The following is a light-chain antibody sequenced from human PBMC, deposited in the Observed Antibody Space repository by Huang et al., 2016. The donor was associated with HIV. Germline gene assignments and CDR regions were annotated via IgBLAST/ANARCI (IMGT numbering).Light chain of an antibody. CDR1: QGISNT. CDR2: DAS. J-gene: IGKJ4*01. CDR3: QQFNLYPLT. Sequence: QLTQSPSSLSASVGDRVTITCRASQGISNTLAWYQQKPGKAPKLLIDDASSLQTGAPSRFSGSGSGTDFTLTISSLQPEDCATYYCQQFNLYPLTFGGGTKVEIE. V-gene: IGKV1-13*02.